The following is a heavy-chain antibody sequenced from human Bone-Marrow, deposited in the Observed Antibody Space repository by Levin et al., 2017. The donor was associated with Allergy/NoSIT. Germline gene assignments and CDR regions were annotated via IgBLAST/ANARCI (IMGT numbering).Heavy chain of an antibody. V-gene: IGHV3-23*01. D-gene: IGHD1-26*01. CDR2: LSSSSGAI. CDR3: AKSVGATRPSPPVDY. CDR1: GFTFNSYA. J-gene: IGHJ4*02. Sequence: GGSLRLSCAASGFTFNSYAMSWVRQAPGKGLEWVSALSSSSGAIYYEDSVKGRFTISRDNSKNTLYLQMNSLIAEDTGLYHCAKSVGATRPSPPVDYWGQGTLVTVSS.